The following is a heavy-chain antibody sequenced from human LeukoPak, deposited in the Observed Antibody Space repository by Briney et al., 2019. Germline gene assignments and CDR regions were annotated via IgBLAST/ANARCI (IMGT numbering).Heavy chain of an antibody. J-gene: IGHJ5*02. V-gene: IGHV1-69*05. CDR3: ARGIVVVPAAINWFDP. D-gene: IGHD2-2*01. Sequence: GASVKVSCKASGGTFSSYAISWVRRAPGQGLEWMGGIIPIFGTANYAQKFQGRVTMTRDTSTSTVYMELSSLRSEDTAVYYCARGIVVVPAAINWFDPWGQGTLVTVSS. CDR2: IIPIFGTA. CDR1: GGTFSSYA.